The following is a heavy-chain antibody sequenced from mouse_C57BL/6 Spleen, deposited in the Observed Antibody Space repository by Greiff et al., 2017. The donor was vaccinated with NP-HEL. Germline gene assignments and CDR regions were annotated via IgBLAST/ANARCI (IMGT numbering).Heavy chain of an antibody. CDR3: ARYGNDYAMDY. Sequence: LKPGAELVRPGSSVKLSCKASGYTFTSYWMDWVKQRPGQGLEWIGNIYPSDSETHYNQKFKDKATLTVDKSSSTAYMQLSSLTSEDSAVYYCARYGNDYAMDYWGQGTSVTVSS. CDR1: GYTFTSYW. J-gene: IGHJ4*01. CDR2: IYPSDSET. D-gene: IGHD2-1*01. V-gene: IGHV1-61*01.